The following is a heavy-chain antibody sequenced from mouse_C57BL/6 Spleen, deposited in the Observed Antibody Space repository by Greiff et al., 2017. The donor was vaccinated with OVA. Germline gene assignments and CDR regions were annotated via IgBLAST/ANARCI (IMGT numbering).Heavy chain of an antibody. CDR2: IYPRDGST. V-gene: IGHV1-85*01. J-gene: IGHJ4*01. CDR3: ARRYGSSYVGAMDD. CDR1: GYTFTSYD. D-gene: IGHD1-1*01. Sequence: VQLQQSGPELVKPGASVKLSCKASGYTFTSYDINWVKQRPGQGLEWIGWIYPRDGSTKYNEKFKGKATLTVDTSSSTAYMELHSLTSEDSAVYFCARRYGSSYVGAMDDWGQGTSVTVAS.